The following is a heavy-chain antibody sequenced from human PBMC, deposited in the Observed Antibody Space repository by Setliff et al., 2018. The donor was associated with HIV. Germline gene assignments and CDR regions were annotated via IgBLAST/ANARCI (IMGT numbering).Heavy chain of an antibody. J-gene: IGHJ3*02. D-gene: IGHD3-22*01. CDR1: GLIFSNYW. Sequence: GSLRLSCAASGLIFSNYWMSWVRQAPGKGLEWVASIKQDGSEQYYVDSVKGRFTISRDNAKNSLYLQMNSLRAEDTAVYYCARDPYYYDSSGYGPRAFDIWGQGTMVTVSS. V-gene: IGHV3-7*01. CDR2: IKQDGSEQ. CDR3: ARDPYYYDSSGYGPRAFDI.